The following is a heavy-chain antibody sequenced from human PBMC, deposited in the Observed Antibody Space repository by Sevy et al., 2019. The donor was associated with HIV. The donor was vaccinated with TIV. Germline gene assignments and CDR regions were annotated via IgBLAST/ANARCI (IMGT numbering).Heavy chain of an antibody. Sequence: GGSLRLSCAASGFTFSSYSMNWVRQAPGKGLEWVSYISSSSTIYYADSVKGRFTISRDNAKNSLYLQMNSLRDEDTAVYYCARGLLLWFGESMIHDAFDIWGQGTMVTVSS. CDR2: ISSSSTI. CDR1: GFTFSSYS. V-gene: IGHV3-48*02. D-gene: IGHD3-10*01. J-gene: IGHJ3*02. CDR3: ARGLLLWFGESMIHDAFDI.